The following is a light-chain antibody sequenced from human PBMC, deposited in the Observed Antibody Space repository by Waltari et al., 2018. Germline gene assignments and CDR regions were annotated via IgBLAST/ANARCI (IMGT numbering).Light chain of an antibody. J-gene: IGKJ2*01. Sequence: EIVLTQSPGTLSLSPGERATLSCRASHNVWANYLAWYQQKPGQAPRLLLYGASSRATGIPDRFSGSGSGTDFTLTISRLEPEDFAVYYCQQYGISYTFGQGTKLEIK. CDR2: GAS. V-gene: IGKV3-20*01. CDR3: QQYGISYT. CDR1: HNVWANY.